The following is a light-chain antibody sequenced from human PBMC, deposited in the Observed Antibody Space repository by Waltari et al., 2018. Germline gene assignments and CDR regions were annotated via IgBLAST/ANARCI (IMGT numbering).Light chain of an antibody. J-gene: IGLJ2*01. Sequence: QSVLTQPPSASGTPGQRVTISCSGSSSNLGSNVVRWYQQLPGTAPKPLIFYNDQRPSGVPDLFSGYKSGTAAALAISGVQCEDEADYYGAAWDDSLNGVVFGGGTKLTVL. CDR3: AAWDDSLNGVV. CDR2: YND. CDR1: SSNLGSNV. V-gene: IGLV1-44*01.